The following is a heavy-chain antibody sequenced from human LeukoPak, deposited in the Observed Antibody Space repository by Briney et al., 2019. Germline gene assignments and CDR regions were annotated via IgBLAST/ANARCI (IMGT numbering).Heavy chain of an antibody. CDR1: GFTFSSYW. CDR3: VRDDSGCHSGIDY. V-gene: IGHV3-74*01. CDR2: INNDGSST. Sequence: PGGSLRLSCAASGFTFSSYWMHWVRHDPGKGLVWVSHINNDGSSTTYADSVKGRFTISRDNAKNTLYLQMNSLRAEDTAVYYCVRDDSGCHSGIDYWGQGTLVTVSS. D-gene: IGHD3-10*01. J-gene: IGHJ4*02.